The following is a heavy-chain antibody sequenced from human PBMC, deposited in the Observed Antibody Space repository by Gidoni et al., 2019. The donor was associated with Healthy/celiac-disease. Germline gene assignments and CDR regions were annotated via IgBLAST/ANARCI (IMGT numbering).Heavy chain of an antibody. J-gene: IGHJ4*02. CDR3: AKDGDYDSSGYYSLDY. CDR2: ISWDGGST. CDR1: GFTFDDFT. D-gene: IGHD3-22*01. V-gene: IGHV3-43*01. Sequence: EVQLVESGGVVVQPGGSLRRSCAASGFTFDDFTMHWVRQAPGKGLEGVSLISWDGGSTYYADSVKGRFTISRDNSKNSLYLQMNSLRTEDTALYYCAKDGDYDSSGYYSLDYWGQGTLVTVSS.